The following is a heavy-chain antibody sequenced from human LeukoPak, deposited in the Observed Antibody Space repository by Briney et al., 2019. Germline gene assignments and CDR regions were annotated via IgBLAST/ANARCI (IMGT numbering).Heavy chain of an antibody. CDR3: ARGQPHSSSMYYYYHMDV. Sequence: SETLSLTCTVSGGSISSGGYYWSWIRQPPGKGLEWIGYIYHSGSTYYNPSLKSRVTISVDRSKNQFSLKLSSVTAADTAVYYCARGQPHSSSMYYYYHMDVWGKGTTVTVSS. V-gene: IGHV4-30-2*01. CDR2: IYHSGST. D-gene: IGHD6-6*01. CDR1: GGSISSGGYY. J-gene: IGHJ6*03.